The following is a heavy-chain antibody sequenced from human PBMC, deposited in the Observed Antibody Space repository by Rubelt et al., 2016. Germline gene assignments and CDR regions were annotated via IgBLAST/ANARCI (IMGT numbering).Heavy chain of an antibody. CDR1: GGTFTSYG. CDR3: ARDRTWLVPGLDAFDI. Sequence: QVQLVQSGAEVKKPESSVKVSCKASGGTFTSYGISWVRQAPGQGLEWMGWISAYNGNTNYAQKLQGRVTMTTDTSTSTDYMGRRSLRSDDTAVYYCARDRTWLVPGLDAFDIWGQGTMVTVSS. D-gene: IGHD6-19*01. J-gene: IGHJ3*02. V-gene: IGHV1-18*01. CDR2: ISAYNGNT.